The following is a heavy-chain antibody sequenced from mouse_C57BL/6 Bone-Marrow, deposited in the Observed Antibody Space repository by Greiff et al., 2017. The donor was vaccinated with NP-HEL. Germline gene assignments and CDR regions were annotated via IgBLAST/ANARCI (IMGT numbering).Heavy chain of an antibody. CDR3: ARPYHYYGSSPYAMDY. V-gene: IGHV1-26*01. D-gene: IGHD1-1*01. CDR2: INPNNGGT. Sequence: EVQLQQSGPELVKPGASVKISCKASGYTFTDYYMNWVKQSHGKSLEWIGDINPNNGGTSYNQKFKGKATLTVDKSSSTAYMELRSLTSEDSAVYYCARPYHYYGSSPYAMDYWGQGTSVTVSS. J-gene: IGHJ4*01. CDR1: GYTFTDYY.